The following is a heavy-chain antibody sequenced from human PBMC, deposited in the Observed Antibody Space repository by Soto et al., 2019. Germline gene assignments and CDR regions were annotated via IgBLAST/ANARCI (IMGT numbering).Heavy chain of an antibody. CDR1: GFTFSSYA. J-gene: IGHJ4*02. V-gene: IGHV3-30-3*01. CDR2: ISHDGNNT. D-gene: IGHD6-13*01. CDR3: AKDSWYFDL. Sequence: PGGSLRLSCAASGFTFSSYAMYWVRQAPGEGLEWMAFISHDGNNTYYADSVKGRFSISRDNSKNTLYLQMNSLRTEDTAMFYCAKDSWYFDLWSQGSQVTVSS.